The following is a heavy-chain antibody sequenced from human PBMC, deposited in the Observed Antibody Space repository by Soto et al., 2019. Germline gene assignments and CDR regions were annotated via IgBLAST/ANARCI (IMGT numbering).Heavy chain of an antibody. Sequence: SETLSLTCTVSGGSISSYYWSWIRQPPGKGLEWIGYIYYSGSTNYNPSLKSRVTISVDTSKNQFSLKLSSVTAADTAVYYCERDNGYSYGYTLDHWGQGTLVTVSS. CDR1: GGSISSYY. CDR2: IYYSGST. J-gene: IGHJ4*02. D-gene: IGHD5-18*01. CDR3: ERDNGYSYGYTLDH. V-gene: IGHV4-59*01.